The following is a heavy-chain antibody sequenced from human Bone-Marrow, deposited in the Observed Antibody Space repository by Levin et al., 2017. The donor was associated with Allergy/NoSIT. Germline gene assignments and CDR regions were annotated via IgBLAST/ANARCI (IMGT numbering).Heavy chain of an antibody. V-gene: IGHV1-69*06. CDR2: MIPILNSA. CDR1: GGSFTKNT. CDR3: SRDEMEQVWPSYYYEGMDV. D-gene: IGHD5-24*01. Sequence: SVKVSCQAYGGSFTKNTIQWVRQAPGQGLEWMGEMIPILNSANYAQKFQGRVTMTADKVTNTAYMELNSLRSDDTAVYYCSRDEMEQVWPSYYYEGMDVWGQGTTVTVSS. J-gene: IGHJ6*02.